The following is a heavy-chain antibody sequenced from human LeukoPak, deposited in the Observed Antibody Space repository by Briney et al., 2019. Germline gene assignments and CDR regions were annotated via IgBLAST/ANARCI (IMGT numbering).Heavy chain of an antibody. J-gene: IGHJ4*02. CDR2: ISGSGGST. D-gene: IGHD6-13*01. Sequence: GGSLRLSCAASGFTFSSYAMSWVRQAPGKGLEWVSAISGSGGSTYYADSVKGRFTISRDNSKNTQYLQRNSLRAEDTAVYYCAKHHVGSSWYYFDYWAEETRVTVSS. V-gene: IGHV3-23*01. CDR1: GFTFSSYA. CDR3: AKHHVGSSWYYFDY.